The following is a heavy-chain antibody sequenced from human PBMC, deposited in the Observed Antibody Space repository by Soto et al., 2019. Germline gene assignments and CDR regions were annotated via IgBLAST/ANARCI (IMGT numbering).Heavy chain of an antibody. CDR3: ARAVTP. CDR2: IYYSGST. J-gene: IGHJ5*02. CDR1: GGSISSYY. V-gene: IGHV4-59*01. Sequence: PSETLSLTCTVSGGSISSYYWSWIRQPPGKGLEWIGYIYYSGSTNYNPPLKSRVTISVDTSKNQFSLKLTSVTAADTAVYYCARAVTPWGQGTLVTVSS. D-gene: IGHD3-10*01.